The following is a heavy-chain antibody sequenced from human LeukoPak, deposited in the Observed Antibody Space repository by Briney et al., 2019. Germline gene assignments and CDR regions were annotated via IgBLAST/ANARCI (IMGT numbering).Heavy chain of an antibody. J-gene: IGHJ4*02. CDR2: INPNSGGT. CDR3: ARGVVPAAVN. D-gene: IGHD2-2*01. Sequence: ASVKVSCKASGHTFTGYYMHWVRQAPGQGLEWMGWINPNSGGTNYAQKFQGRVTMTRDTSISTAYMELSSLRSEDTAVYYCARGVVPAAVNWGQGTLVTVSS. CDR1: GHTFTGYY. V-gene: IGHV1-2*02.